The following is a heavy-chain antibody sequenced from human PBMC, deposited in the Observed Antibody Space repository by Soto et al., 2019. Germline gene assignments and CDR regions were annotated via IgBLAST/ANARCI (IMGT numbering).Heavy chain of an antibody. CDR1: AASFSKYY. Sequence: ETLSLTCTVSAASFSKYYWSWIRQPPGKGLEWIGYIYFNGNTNYNPSLKRRVTISIDTSKKQISLNLTSVTDADTAVYYCASVTFGGVVLAHWGQGTLVTVSS. CDR2: IYFNGNT. CDR3: ASVTFGGVVLAH. V-gene: IGHV4-59*01. D-gene: IGHD3-16*01. J-gene: IGHJ4*02.